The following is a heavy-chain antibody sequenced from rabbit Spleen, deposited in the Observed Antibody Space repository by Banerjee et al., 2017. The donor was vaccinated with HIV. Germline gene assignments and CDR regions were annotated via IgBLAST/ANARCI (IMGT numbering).Heavy chain of an antibody. V-gene: IGHV1S45*01. J-gene: IGHJ4*01. CDR2: IYTGNGKN. CDR3: GRGSATMTMVITGYYLSL. CDR1: GFSFRSSYD. Sequence: QEQLVESGGGLVKPGASLTLICTASGFSFRSSYDMCWVRQAPGKGLEWIGFIYTGNGKNYYASWAKGRFTISKTSSTTVTLQMTRLTGADTATYFCGRGSATMTMVITGYYLSLWGPGTLVTVS. D-gene: IGHD2-1*01.